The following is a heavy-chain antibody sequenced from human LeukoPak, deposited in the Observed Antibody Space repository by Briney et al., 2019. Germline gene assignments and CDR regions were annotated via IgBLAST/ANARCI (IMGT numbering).Heavy chain of an antibody. D-gene: IGHD3-3*01. V-gene: IGHV3-23*01. CDR2: ISGSGGST. CDR1: GFTFSSYA. CDR3: ASGYYDFWSGYYPIDY. Sequence: GGSLRLSCAASGFTFSSYAMSWVRQAPGKGLEWVSAISGSGGSTYYADSVKGRFTISRDNSKNTLYLQMNSLRAEDTAVYYSASGYYDFWSGYYPIDYWGQGTLVTVSS. J-gene: IGHJ4*02.